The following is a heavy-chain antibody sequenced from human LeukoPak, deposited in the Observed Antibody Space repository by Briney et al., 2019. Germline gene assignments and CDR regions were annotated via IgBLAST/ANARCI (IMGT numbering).Heavy chain of an antibody. CDR1: GFSLSISG. Sequence: PGGSLRLSYEASGFSLSISGMNWVRQAPGKGLEWVSYISSSSDLMSYVASVKGRFTVSRDNAKNSLFLQMNSLRDEDTAVYYCARVLRGLYNLGDWGQGTLVTVSS. J-gene: IGHJ4*02. D-gene: IGHD3-10*01. CDR2: ISSSSDLM. CDR3: ARVLRGLYNLGD. V-gene: IGHV3-48*02.